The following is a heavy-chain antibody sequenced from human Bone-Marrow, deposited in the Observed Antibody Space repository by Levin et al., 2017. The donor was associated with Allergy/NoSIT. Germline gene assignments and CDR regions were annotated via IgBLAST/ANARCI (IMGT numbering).Heavy chain of an antibody. CDR2: IGDSAMPI. J-gene: IGHJ2*01. D-gene: IGHD2-21*02. CDR1: GFLFSDYS. CDR3: ARVVTTIPDWYFDL. Sequence: LSLTCAASGFLFSDYSMGWIRQSPGKGLEWVSYIGDSAMPIYYADSVKGRFTISRDDTRNTLDLQMSSLTAEDTAVYYCARVVTTIPDWYFDLCGRGTPVNVS. V-gene: IGHV3-11*01.